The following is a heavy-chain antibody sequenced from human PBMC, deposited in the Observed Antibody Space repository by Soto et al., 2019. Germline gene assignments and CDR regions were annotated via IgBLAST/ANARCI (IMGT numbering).Heavy chain of an antibody. Sequence: PGGSLRLSCAASGFTFSSYAMSWVRQAPGKGLEWVSAISGSGGSTYYADSVKGRFTISRDNSKNTLYLQMNSLRAEDTAVYYCAKDGYSSSWYGGYYYYGMDVWGQGTTVTVSS. V-gene: IGHV3-23*01. CDR1: GFTFSSYA. J-gene: IGHJ6*02. D-gene: IGHD6-13*01. CDR2: ISGSGGST. CDR3: AKDGYSSSWYGGYYYYGMDV.